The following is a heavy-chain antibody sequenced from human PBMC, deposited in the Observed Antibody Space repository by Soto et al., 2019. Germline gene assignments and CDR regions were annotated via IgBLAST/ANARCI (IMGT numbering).Heavy chain of an antibody. Sequence: QLQLQESGPGLVKPSETLSLTCTVYGGSVSSSSYYWGWVRHPPGKGLEWIGSVYYSGSTYYNPSLRSRVTISVDKSKNQFALKLMSLSAADTAVYYCGRLEGLATISYYFDYWGQGALVTVSS. CDR3: GRLEGLATISYYFDY. CDR1: GGSVSSSSYY. V-gene: IGHV4-39*01. CDR2: VYYSGST. D-gene: IGHD3-9*01. J-gene: IGHJ4*02.